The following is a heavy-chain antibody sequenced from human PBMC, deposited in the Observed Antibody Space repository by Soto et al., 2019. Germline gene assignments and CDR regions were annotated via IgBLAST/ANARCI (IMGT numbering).Heavy chain of an antibody. D-gene: IGHD6-6*01. Sequence: SVKVSCKASGGTFSSYTISWVRQAPGQGLEWMGRIIPILGIANYAQKFQGRVTMTADKSTSTAYMELRSLRSDDTAVYYCARNIAARAAFDIWGQGTMVTVSS. CDR1: GGTFSSYT. V-gene: IGHV1-69*02. CDR3: ARNIAARAAFDI. J-gene: IGHJ3*02. CDR2: IIPILGIA.